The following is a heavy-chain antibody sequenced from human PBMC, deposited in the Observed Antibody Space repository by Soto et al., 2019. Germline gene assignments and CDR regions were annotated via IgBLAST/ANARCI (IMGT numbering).Heavy chain of an antibody. J-gene: IGHJ4*02. V-gene: IGHV3-33*01. CDR3: ARDQGVVTIKDY. Sequence: LRLSFAASGFTFRNHAMHWVRQAPGKGLEWVALIWYDGTSKYYADSVKGRFTISRDNSRNTLYLEMNSLRAEDTAIYYCARDQGVVTIKDYWGQGTLVTVSS. CDR1: GFTFRNHA. D-gene: IGHD6-6*01. CDR2: IWYDGTSK.